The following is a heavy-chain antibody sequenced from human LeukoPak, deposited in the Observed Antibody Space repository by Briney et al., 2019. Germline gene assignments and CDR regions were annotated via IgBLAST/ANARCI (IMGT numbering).Heavy chain of an antibody. CDR3: ARAQTYYDFWSGYFDP. V-gene: IGHV3-74*01. CDR2: INSDGSST. Sequence: GGSLRLSCVVSGFTLNRCWMNWVRQAPGKGLVWVSRINSDGSSTSYADSVKGRFTISRDNAKNTLYLQMNSLRAEDTAVYYCARAQTYYDFWSGYFDPWGQGTLVTVSS. D-gene: IGHD3-3*01. CDR1: GFTLNRCW. J-gene: IGHJ5*02.